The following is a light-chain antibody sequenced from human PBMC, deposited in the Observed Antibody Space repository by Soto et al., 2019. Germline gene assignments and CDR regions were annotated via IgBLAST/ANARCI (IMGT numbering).Light chain of an antibody. CDR2: DAT. V-gene: IGLV2-23*01. CDR1: SSDVGKYKF. CDR3: SSHAGSGTLV. Sequence: QSALTQPASASGFPGQSISISCTGTSSDVGKYKFVSWYQQHPGEAPKLMIYDATQRPSGVSNRFSGSKSGITASLTISGLQAEDEAHYYCSSHAGSGTLVFGGGTKLTVL. J-gene: IGLJ3*02.